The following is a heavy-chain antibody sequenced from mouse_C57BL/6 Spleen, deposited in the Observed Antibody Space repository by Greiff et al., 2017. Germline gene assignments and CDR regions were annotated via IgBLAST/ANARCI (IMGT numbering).Heavy chain of an antibody. CDR2: IHPISGST. Sequence: QVQLQQSGAELVKPGASVKLSCKASGYTFTSYWMHWVKQRPGQGLEWIGMIHPISGSTNYNEKFKSKATLTVDKSSSTAYMQLSSLTSEDSAVYYCARLRVTTTPFDYWGQGTTLTVSS. J-gene: IGHJ2*01. D-gene: IGHD2-2*01. V-gene: IGHV1-64*01. CDR3: ARLRVTTTPFDY. CDR1: GYTFTSYW.